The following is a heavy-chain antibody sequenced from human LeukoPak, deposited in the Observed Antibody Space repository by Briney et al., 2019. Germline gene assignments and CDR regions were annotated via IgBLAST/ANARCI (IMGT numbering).Heavy chain of an antibody. V-gene: IGHV7-4-1*02. CDR2: IHPSTGNP. Sequence: GASVKVSCKASGYTFTNYAMNWVRQAPGQGLEWMGWIHPSTGNPTYAQGFTGRFVFSLDTSVSTTYPQISSLKAEDTAVYYCARAYQRLGELSLPDYWGQGTLVTVSS. J-gene: IGHJ4*02. CDR3: ARAYQRLGELSLPDY. D-gene: IGHD3-16*02. CDR1: GYTFTNYA.